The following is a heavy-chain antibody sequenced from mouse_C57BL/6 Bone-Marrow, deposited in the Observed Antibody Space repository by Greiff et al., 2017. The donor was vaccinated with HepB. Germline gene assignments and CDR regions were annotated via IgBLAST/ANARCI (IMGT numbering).Heavy chain of an antibody. CDR2: IHPNSGST. CDR1: GYTFTSYW. Sequence: VKLQQPGAELVKPGASVKLSCKASGYTFTSYWMHWVKQRPGQGLEWIGMIHPNSGSTNYNEKFKSKATLTVDKSSSTAYMQLSSLTSEDSAVYYCARSGTTVVEDWYFDVWGSGTTVTVSS. CDR3: ARSGTTVVEDWYFDV. V-gene: IGHV1-64*01. D-gene: IGHD1-1*01. J-gene: IGHJ1*01.